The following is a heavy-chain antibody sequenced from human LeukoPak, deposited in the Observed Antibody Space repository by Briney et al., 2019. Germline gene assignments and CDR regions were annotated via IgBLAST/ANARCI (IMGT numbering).Heavy chain of an antibody. CDR2: IYYSGST. CDR1: GGSISSYY. V-gene: IGHV4-59*01. CDR3: ARETFGDGFDY. Sequence: PSETLSLTCTVSGGSISSYYWSWIRQPPGKGLEWIGYIYYSGSTNYNPSLKSRVIISVDTSKNQFSLKLSSVTAADTAVYYCARETFGDGFDYWGQGTLVTVSS. J-gene: IGHJ4*02. D-gene: IGHD3-10*01.